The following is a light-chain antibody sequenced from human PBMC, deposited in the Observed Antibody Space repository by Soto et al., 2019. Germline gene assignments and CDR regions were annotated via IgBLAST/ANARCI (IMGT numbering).Light chain of an antibody. Sequence: EIVLTQSPATLSLSPGERSTLSCMASQSVSSYLAWYQQKPGQAPRLLIYDASNRATGIPARFSGSGSGTDFTLTISSLEPEDFAVYYCQQRSNWPRTFGQGTKVDIK. J-gene: IGKJ1*01. V-gene: IGKV3-11*01. CDR1: QSVSSY. CDR2: DAS. CDR3: QQRSNWPRT.